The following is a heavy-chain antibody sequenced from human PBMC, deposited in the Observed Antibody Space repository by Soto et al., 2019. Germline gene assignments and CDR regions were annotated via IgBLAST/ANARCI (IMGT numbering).Heavy chain of an antibody. CDR3: ARDPNCGGDCYAESSEDKG. D-gene: IGHD2-21*02. J-gene: IGHJ4*02. CDR2: IKQDGSEK. CDR1: GFTFSRYW. Sequence: EVQLVESGGGLVQPGGSLRLSCAASGFTFSRYWMSWVRQAPGKGLEWVANIKQDGSEKYYVDSVKGRFTISRDNAKNSLYPQMNSLRAEDTAVYYCARDPNCGGDCYAESSEDKGGGQGTLVTVSS. V-gene: IGHV3-7*01.